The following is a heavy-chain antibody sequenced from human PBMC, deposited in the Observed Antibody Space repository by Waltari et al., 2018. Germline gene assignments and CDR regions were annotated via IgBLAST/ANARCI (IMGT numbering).Heavy chain of an antibody. V-gene: IGHV3-23*04. Sequence: EVQLVESGGGLVQPGGSLRLSCAASGFTFRCFAMSWVRQAPGRGLEWVSSISGSDGRTNYADSAKGRFTISRDNVKNTLFLQMNSLRADDAAVYYCAKDLGGFSGSHWYFDLWGRGTLVTVSS. D-gene: IGHD5-12*01. CDR2: ISGSDGRT. CDR3: AKDLGGFSGSHWYFDL. CDR1: GFTFRCFA. J-gene: IGHJ2*01.